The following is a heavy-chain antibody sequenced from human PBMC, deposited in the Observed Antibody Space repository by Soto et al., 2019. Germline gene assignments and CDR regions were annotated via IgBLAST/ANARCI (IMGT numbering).Heavy chain of an antibody. CDR1: GGSISSSSYY. Sequence: PSETLSLTCTVSGGSISSSSYYWGWIRQPQWKGLEWIGRIYYSGSTNYNPSLKSRVTISVDTSKNQFSLKLSSVTAADTAVYYCARERGYMITFGGVRPYYYGMDVWGQGTTVTVSS. J-gene: IGHJ6*02. V-gene: IGHV4-39*07. CDR3: ARERGYMITFGGVRPYYYGMDV. D-gene: IGHD3-16*01. CDR2: IYYSGST.